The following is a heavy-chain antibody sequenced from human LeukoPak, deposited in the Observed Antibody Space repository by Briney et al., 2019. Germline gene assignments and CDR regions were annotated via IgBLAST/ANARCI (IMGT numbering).Heavy chain of an antibody. CDR2: IIPIFGTA. J-gene: IGHJ5*02. D-gene: IGHD3-16*01. V-gene: IGHV1-69*01. Sequence: GASVKVSCKASGGTFSSYAISWVRQAPGQGLEWMGGIIPIFGTANYAQKFQGRVTITADESTSTAYMELSSLRSEDTAVYYCARLWGIRTRTNWFDPWGQGTLVTVSS. CDR3: ARLWGIRTRTNWFDP. CDR1: GGTFSSYA.